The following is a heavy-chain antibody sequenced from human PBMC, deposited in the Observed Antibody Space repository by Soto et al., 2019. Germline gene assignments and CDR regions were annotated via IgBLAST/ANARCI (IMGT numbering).Heavy chain of an antibody. J-gene: IGHJ4*02. Sequence: QVQLVQSGAEVKKPGSSVKVSCKASGGTFSSYSINWVRQAPGQGLEWMGEIIPIFGTANYAQKFQGRVTIAAEESTSTAYMELSSLRSEDTAVYYCSRDGGRHSGGIDYWGQGTLVTVS. D-gene: IGHD1-26*01. CDR2: IIPIFGTA. CDR3: SRDGGRHSGGIDY. CDR1: GGTFSSYS. V-gene: IGHV1-69*01.